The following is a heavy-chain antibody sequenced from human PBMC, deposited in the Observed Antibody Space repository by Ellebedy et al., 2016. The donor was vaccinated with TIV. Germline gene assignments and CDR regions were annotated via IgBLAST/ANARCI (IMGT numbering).Heavy chain of an antibody. CDR1: GFTFSSYA. D-gene: IGHD3-9*01. J-gene: IGHJ4*02. CDR2: ISGRGGTT. Sequence: GGSLRLSXAASGFTFSSYAMHWVRQAPGKALEWVSAISGRGGTTYYADSVKGRFSISRDNSKNMLYLQMNSLRAEDTAVYYCAKGPMESIFRGDSFDYWGQGTPVTVSS. CDR3: AKGPMESIFRGDSFDY. V-gene: IGHV3-23*01.